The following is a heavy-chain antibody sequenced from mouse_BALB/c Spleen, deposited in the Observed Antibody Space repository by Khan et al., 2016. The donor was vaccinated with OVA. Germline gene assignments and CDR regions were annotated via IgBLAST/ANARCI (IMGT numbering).Heavy chain of an antibody. D-gene: IGHD2-13*01. Sequence: EVQLQESGPGLVKPSQSLSFTCFVTGYSITSGYYWNWIRQFPGNKLEWMGYISYDGSNNYNPSLKNRISIPRDTSKNQFFLKLNSVTTEDTATYYCANGDGDYAWFASWGQGTLVTVSA. J-gene: IGHJ3*01. CDR2: ISYDGSN. V-gene: IGHV3-6*02. CDR1: GYSITSGYY. CDR3: ANGDGDYAWFAS.